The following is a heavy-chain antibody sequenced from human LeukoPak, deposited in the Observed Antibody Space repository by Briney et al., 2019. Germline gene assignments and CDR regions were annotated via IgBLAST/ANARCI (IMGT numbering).Heavy chain of an antibody. J-gene: IGHJ4*02. V-gene: IGHV4-38-2*02. CDR1: GYSTSSGYY. CDR3: ARETGTYSAFDY. D-gene: IGHD1-26*01. Sequence: PSETLSLTCTVSGYSTSSGYYWAWIRQPPGKGLEWIGTIYHSGSTYSNPSLKSRVTISVDTSKNQFSLRLSSVTAADTAVYYCARETGTYSAFDYWGQGTLVTVSS. CDR2: IYHSGST.